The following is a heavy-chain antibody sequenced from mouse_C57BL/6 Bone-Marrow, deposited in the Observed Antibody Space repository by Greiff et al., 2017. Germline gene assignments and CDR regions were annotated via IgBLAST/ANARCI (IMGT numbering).Heavy chain of an antibody. Sequence: VQLQQPGAELVRPGTSVKLSCKASGYTFTSYWMHWVKQRPGQGLEWIGVIDPSYSYTNYNQKFKGKATLTVDTSSSTASMQLSSLTSEDSAVYYCARDGMDYWGQGTSVTVSS. CDR3: ARDGMDY. J-gene: IGHJ4*01. CDR1: GYTFTSYW. V-gene: IGHV1-59*01. CDR2: IDPSYSYT.